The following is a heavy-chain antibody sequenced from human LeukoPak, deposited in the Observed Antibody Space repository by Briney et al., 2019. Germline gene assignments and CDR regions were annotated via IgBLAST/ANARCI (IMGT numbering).Heavy chain of an antibody. J-gene: IGHJ3*02. CDR1: GGSISSSSYY. CDR3: ARDCSGGSCYGAFDI. D-gene: IGHD2-15*01. CDR2: IYYSGST. V-gene: IGHV4-39*02. Sequence: SETLSLTCTVSGGSISSSSYYWGWIRQPPGKGLEWIGSIYYSGSTYYNPSLKSRVTISVDTSKNQFSLKLSSVTAADTAVYYCARDCSGGSCYGAFDIWGQGTMVTVSS.